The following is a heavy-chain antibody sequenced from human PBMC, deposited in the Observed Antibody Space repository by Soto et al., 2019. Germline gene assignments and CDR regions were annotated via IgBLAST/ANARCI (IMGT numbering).Heavy chain of an antibody. D-gene: IGHD3-22*01. CDR3: ARANYFESSGPFDY. CDR2: IYYSGST. Sequence: SETLSLTCTVSGGSISSYYWSWIRQPPGKGLEWIGYIYYSGSTNYNPSLKSRVTISVDTSKNQFSLKLSSVTAAGTAVYYCARANYFESSGPFDYWGPGTLVTVSS. CDR1: GGSISSYY. V-gene: IGHV4-59*01. J-gene: IGHJ4*02.